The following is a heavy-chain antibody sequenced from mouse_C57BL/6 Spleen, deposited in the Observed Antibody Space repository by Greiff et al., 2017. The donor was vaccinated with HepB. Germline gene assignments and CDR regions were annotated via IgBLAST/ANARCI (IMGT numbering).Heavy chain of an antibody. J-gene: IGHJ3*01. D-gene: IGHD4-1*01. V-gene: IGHV3-6*01. CDR2: ISYDGSN. CDR1: GYSITSGYY. Sequence: EVQLQESGPGLVKPSQSLSLTCSVTGYSITSGYYWNWIRQFPGNKLEWMGYISYDGSNNYNPSLKNRISITRDTSKNQFFLKLNSVTTEDTATYYCALGRMGFAYWGQGTLVTVSA. CDR3: ALGRMGFAY.